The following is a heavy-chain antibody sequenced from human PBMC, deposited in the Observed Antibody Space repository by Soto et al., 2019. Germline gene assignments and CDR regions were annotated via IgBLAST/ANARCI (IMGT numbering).Heavy chain of an antibody. CDR2: VYYSGTT. D-gene: IGHD4-17*01. V-gene: IGHV4-59*01. Sequence: WTWIRKAPGKGLEWIGYVYYSGTTNYNPSLKSRLTISVDTSKSQFSLKLTSMTAADTAVYYCARASMTTIAMDVWGRGTTVNVSS. J-gene: IGHJ6*02. CDR3: ARASMTTIAMDV.